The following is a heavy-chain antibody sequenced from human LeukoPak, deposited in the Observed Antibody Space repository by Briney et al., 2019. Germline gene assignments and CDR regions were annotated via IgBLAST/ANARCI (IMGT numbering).Heavy chain of an antibody. D-gene: IGHD1-14*01. J-gene: IGHJ4*02. Sequence: GGSLRLSCAASGFTFSSYSMNWVRQAPGKGLEWVSSISSSSSYIHYADSVKGRFTISRDNAKNSLYLQMNSLRAEDTAVYYCAKDYNNGFDYWGQGALVTVSS. CDR3: AKDYNNGFDY. CDR1: GFTFSSYS. V-gene: IGHV3-21*01. CDR2: ISSSSSYI.